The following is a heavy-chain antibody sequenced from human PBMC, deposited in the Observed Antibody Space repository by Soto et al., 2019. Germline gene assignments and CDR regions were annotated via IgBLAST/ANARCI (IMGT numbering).Heavy chain of an antibody. CDR1: GYTFTSSD. CDR3: ASPRGAVDHYYVMDV. V-gene: IGHV1-8*01. D-gene: IGHD3-16*01. CDR2: MNPHSGTT. Sequence: ASVQVSCKASGYTFTSSDINWVRLATGQGHERMGWMNPHSGTTGYAQKFQGRVTMTRNTSISTVYMELSSLRSEDTAVYYCASPRGAVDHYYVMDVWVQGTTVAVSS. J-gene: IGHJ6*02.